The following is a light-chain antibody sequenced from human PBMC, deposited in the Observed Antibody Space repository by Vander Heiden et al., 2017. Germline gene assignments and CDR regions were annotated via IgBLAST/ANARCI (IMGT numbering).Light chain of an antibody. J-gene: IGKJ4*01. CDR1: QSVLYSSNNKNY. CDR3: QQDYSTPLT. CDR2: WAS. Sequence: DIVMTQSPDSLAVSLGERATINCKSSQSVLYSSNNKNYLAWYQQKPGQPPKLLIYWASTRESGVPVRFSGSGSGTDFTLTISSLQAEDVAVYYCQQDYSTPLTFGGGTKVEIK. V-gene: IGKV4-1*01.